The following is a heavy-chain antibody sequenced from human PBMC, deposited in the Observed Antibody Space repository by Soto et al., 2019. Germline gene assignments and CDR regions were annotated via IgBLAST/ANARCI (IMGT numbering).Heavy chain of an antibody. CDR3: ARERASGYDFDY. Sequence: QVQLQQWGAGLLKPSETLSLTCAVYGGSFSGYYWSWIRQPPGKGLEWIGEINHSGSTNYNPSLKSRVTISVDTSKNQFSLKLSSVTAADTAVYYCARERASGYDFDYWGQGTPVTVSS. V-gene: IGHV4-34*01. CDR1: GGSFSGYY. D-gene: IGHD5-12*01. CDR2: INHSGST. J-gene: IGHJ4*02.